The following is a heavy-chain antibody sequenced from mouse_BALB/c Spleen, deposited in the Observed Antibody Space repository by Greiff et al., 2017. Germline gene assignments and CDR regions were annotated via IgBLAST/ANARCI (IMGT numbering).Heavy chain of an antibody. J-gene: IGHJ1*01. CDR3: ARDSITTVVATDWYFDV. V-gene: IGHV2-6-7*01. Sequence: VMLVESGPGLVAPSQSLSITCTVSGFSLTGYGVNWVRQPPGKGLEWLGMIWGDGSTDYNSALKSRLSISKDNSKSQVFLKMNSLQTDDTARYYCARDSITTVVATDWYFDVWGAGTTVTVSS. CDR2: IWGDGST. D-gene: IGHD1-1*01. CDR1: GFSLTGYG.